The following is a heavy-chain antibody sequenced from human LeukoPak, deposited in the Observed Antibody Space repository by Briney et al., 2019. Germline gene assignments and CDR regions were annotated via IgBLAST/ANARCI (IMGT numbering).Heavy chain of an antibody. J-gene: IGHJ4*02. CDR2: IRYDGSNK. Sequence: GGSLRLSCAASGFTFSSYGMHWVRQAPGKGREGVAFIRYDGSNKYYADSVKGRFTISRDNSKNTLYLQMNSLRAEDTAVYYCAKASRRYYYDSSGYYATYFDYWGQGTLVTVSS. CDR3: AKASRRYYYDSSGYYATYFDY. CDR1: GFTFSSYG. V-gene: IGHV3-30*02. D-gene: IGHD3-22*01.